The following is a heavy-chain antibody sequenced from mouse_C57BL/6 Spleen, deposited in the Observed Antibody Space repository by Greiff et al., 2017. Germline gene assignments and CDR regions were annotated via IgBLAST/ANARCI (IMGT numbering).Heavy chain of an antibody. CDR1: GFNIKNTY. V-gene: IGHV14-3*01. D-gene: IGHD2-1*01. CDR3: SRGRAIYGNYEDWYFDV. Sequence: EVQLQQSVAELVRPGASVKLSCTASGFNIKNTYMHWVKQRPEQGLEWIGRIDPANGNTKYAPKFQGKATITADTSSNTAYLQLSSLTSEDTAIYYWSRGRAIYGNYEDWYFDVWGTGTTVTVSS. J-gene: IGHJ1*03. CDR2: IDPANGNT.